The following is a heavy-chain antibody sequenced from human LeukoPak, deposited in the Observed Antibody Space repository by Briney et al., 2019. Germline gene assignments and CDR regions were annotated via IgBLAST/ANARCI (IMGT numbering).Heavy chain of an antibody. V-gene: IGHV1-2*02. CDR2: IYPNSGGT. CDR1: GYTFTGYY. CDR3: AIEIAAASAFDI. Sequence: ASVKVSCKASGYTFTGYYMHWVRQAPGQGLEWMGWIYPNSGGTNYAQKFQGRVTMTRDTSISTAYMELSSLRSEDTAVYYCAIEIAAASAFDIWGQGTMVTVSS. J-gene: IGHJ3*02. D-gene: IGHD6-13*01.